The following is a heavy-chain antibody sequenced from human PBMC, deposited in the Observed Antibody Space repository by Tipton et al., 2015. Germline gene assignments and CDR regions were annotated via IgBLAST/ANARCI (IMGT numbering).Heavy chain of an antibody. V-gene: IGHV4-39*01. D-gene: IGHD3/OR15-3a*01. CDR2: INHSGRT. J-gene: IGHJ4*02. CDR1: GGSVSSAAYY. Sequence: TLSLTCTVSGGSVSSAAYYWGWIRQPPGKGLEWIGSINHSGRTYYNPSLMSRVTMSVDTSKKQFSLRLSSVTAVDTAVYYCARRIGRFDYWGQGTLVTVSS. CDR3: ARRIGRFDY.